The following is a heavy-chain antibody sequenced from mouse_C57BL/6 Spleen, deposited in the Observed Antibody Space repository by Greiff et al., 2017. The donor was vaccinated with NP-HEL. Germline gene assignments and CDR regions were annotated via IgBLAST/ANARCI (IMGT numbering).Heavy chain of an antibody. J-gene: IGHJ2*01. V-gene: IGHV1-80*01. CDR3: ARSGDGYYVGFDY. Sequence: QVQLKQSGPELVKPGASVKISCKASGYAFSSSWMNWVKQRPGKGLEWIGQIYPGDGDTNYNGKFKGKATLTADKSSSTAYMQLSSLTSEDSAVYFCARSGDGYYVGFDYWGQGTTLTVSS. CDR1: GYAFSSSW. D-gene: IGHD2-3*01. CDR2: IYPGDGDT.